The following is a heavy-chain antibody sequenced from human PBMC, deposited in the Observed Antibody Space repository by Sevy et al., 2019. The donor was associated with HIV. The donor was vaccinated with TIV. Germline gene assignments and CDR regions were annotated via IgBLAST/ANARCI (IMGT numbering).Heavy chain of an antibody. V-gene: IGHV3-30*04. CDR3: AREGLEMATIFDY. CDR1: GFTFSSYA. D-gene: IGHD5-12*01. CDR2: ISYDGSNK. Sequence: GGSLRLSCAASGFTFSSYAMHWVRQAPGKGLEWVAVISYDGSNKYYADSVKGRFTISRDNSKNTLYLQMNSLRAEDTAVYYCAREGLEMATIFDYWCQGTLVTVSS. J-gene: IGHJ4*02.